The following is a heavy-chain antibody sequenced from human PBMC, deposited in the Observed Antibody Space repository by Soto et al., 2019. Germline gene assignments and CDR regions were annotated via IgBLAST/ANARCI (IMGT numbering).Heavy chain of an antibody. J-gene: IGHJ6*02. Sequence: ASVKVSCKVSGYTLTELSMHWVRQAPGKGLEWMGGFDPEDGETIYAQKFQGRVTMTEDTSTDTAYMELSSLRSEDTAVYYCATDYYGSGSYYNADYYYGMDVWGQGTTVTV. CDR1: GYTLTELS. CDR2: FDPEDGET. D-gene: IGHD3-10*01. CDR3: ATDYYGSGSYYNADYYYGMDV. V-gene: IGHV1-24*01.